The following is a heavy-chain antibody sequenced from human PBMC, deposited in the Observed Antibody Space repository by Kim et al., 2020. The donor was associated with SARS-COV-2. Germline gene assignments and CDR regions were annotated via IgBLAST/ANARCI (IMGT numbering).Heavy chain of an antibody. CDR1: GDSVSSSNYY. V-gene: IGHV4-39*01. CDR3: ARLDLVVIISG. Sequence: SETLSLTCTVTGDSVSSSNYYWGWIRQPPGEGLEWIGSIYYNGRTYYSPSLKNRVTISVDTSKNQFSLRLASVTATDTAVYFCARLDLVVIISGWGQGTLVTVSS. CDR2: IYYNGRT. J-gene: IGHJ4*02. D-gene: IGHD2-2*01.